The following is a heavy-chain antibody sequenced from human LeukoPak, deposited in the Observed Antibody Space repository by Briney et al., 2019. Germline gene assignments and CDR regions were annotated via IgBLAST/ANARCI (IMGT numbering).Heavy chain of an antibody. D-gene: IGHD5-12*01. J-gene: IGHJ4*02. CDR1: GFTFSSYG. V-gene: IGHV3-30*03. Sequence: GGSLRLSCAASGFTFSSYGMHWVRQAPGKGLEWVAVISYDGSNKYYADSVKGRFTISRDNSKNTLYLQMNSLRAEDTAVYYCARDYIVATTHFDYWGQGTLVTVSS. CDR2: ISYDGSNK. CDR3: ARDYIVATTHFDY.